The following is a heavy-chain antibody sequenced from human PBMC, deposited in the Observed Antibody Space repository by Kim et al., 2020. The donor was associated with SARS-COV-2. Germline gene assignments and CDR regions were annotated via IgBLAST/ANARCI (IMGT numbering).Heavy chain of an antibody. D-gene: IGHD1-26*01. CDR1: GGTFSSYA. Sequence: SVKVSCKASGGTFSSYAISWVRQAPGQGLEWMGGIIPIFGTANYAQKFQGRVTITADESTSTAYMELSSLRSEDTAVYYCARVSSGIVGAFDAFDIWGQGTMVTVSS. CDR2: IIPIFGTA. CDR3: ARVSSGIVGAFDAFDI. J-gene: IGHJ3*02. V-gene: IGHV1-69*13.